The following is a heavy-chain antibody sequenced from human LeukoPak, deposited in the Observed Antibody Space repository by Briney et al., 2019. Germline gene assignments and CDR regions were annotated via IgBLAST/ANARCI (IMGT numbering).Heavy chain of an antibody. CDR3: AGPGDTDAFDI. V-gene: IGHV3-53*04. CDR2: IYSGGST. J-gene: IGHJ3*02. Sequence: GGSLRLSRAASGFTVSSNYMSWVRQAPGKGLEWVSVIYSGGSTYYADSVKGRFTISRHNSKNTLYLQMNSLRAEDTAVYYCAGPGDTDAFDIWGQGTMVTVSS. D-gene: IGHD7-27*01. CDR1: GFTVSSNY.